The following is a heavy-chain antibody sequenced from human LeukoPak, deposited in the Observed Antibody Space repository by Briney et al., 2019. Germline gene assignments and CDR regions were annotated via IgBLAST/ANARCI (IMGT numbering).Heavy chain of an antibody. D-gene: IGHD4-17*01. Sequence: ASVKVSFKASGYTFTGYYMHWVRQAPGQGLEWMGWINPNSGGTNYAQKFQGRVTMTRDTSISTAYMELSRLRSDDTAVYYCAREQITVTTLGYWGQGTLVTVSS. CDR3: AREQITVTTLGY. V-gene: IGHV1-2*02. CDR2: INPNSGGT. CDR1: GYTFTGYY. J-gene: IGHJ4*02.